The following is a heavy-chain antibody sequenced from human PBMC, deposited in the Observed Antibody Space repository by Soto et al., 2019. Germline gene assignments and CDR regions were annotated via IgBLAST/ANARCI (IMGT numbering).Heavy chain of an antibody. CDR2: ISHDGSDK. J-gene: IGHJ6*02. D-gene: IGHD1-7*01. CDR1: GFSFGSYA. Sequence: GGSLRLSCAASGFSFGSYAMHWVRQAPGKGLEWVAVISHDGSDKFYPDPERGRFTISRDNSKNTLYLQMDSLGPADTAVYYCARDIRTFGTTYYYYYYYGLDVWGQGTTVTVSS. V-gene: IGHV3-30-3*01. CDR3: ARDIRTFGTTYYYYYYYGLDV.